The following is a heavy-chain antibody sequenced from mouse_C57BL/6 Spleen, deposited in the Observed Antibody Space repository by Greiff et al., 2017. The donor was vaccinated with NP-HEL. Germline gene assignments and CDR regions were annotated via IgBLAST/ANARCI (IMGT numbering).Heavy chain of an antibody. CDR2: ISSGSSTI. V-gene: IGHV5-17*01. CDR3: ARNYGSSLYFDV. Sequence: EVKLMESGGGLVKPGGSLKLSCAASGFTFSDYGMHWVRQAPEKGLEWVAYISSGSSTIYYADTVKGRFTISRDNARNTLFLQMTSLRSEDTAMYYGARNYGSSLYFDVWGTGTTVTVSS. J-gene: IGHJ1*03. CDR1: GFTFSDYG. D-gene: IGHD1-1*01.